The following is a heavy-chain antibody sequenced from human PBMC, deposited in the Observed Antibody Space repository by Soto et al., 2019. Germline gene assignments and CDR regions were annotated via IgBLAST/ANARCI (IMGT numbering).Heavy chain of an antibody. CDR1: GFSLSTSGVG. CDR2: IYWDDDK. D-gene: IGHD3-3*01. J-gene: IGHJ6*03. Sequence: SGPTLVNPTQTLTLTCTFSGFSLSTSGVGVGWIRQPPGKALEWLALIYWDDDKRYSPSLKSRLTITKDTSKNQVVLTMTNMDPVDIATFYCAHRASGDFVDYYYKDVWGKGTTVTVSS. CDR3: AHRASGDFVDYYYKDV. V-gene: IGHV2-5*02.